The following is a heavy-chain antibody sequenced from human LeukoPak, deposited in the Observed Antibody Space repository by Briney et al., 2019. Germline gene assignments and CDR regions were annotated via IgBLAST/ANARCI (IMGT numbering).Heavy chain of an antibody. V-gene: IGHV3-72*01. D-gene: IGHD1-26*01. J-gene: IGHJ4*02. CDR2: SKNKADAYIT. CDR3: ATPSGSGAYSAFYY. Sequence: YWGWIRQPPGKGLEWVGRSKNKADAYITDYAASVKGRFTMSRDESKSSLYLQMNSLKTEETAVYYCATPSGSGAYSAFYYSGQGTLVTVSS. CDR1: Y.